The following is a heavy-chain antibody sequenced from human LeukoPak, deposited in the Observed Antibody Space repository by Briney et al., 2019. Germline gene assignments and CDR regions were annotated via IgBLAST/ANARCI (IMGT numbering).Heavy chain of an antibody. CDR2: ISGSGGST. CDR1: GLTFSSYA. J-gene: IGHJ4*02. D-gene: IGHD3-22*01. CDR3: AGPYYFDSSGYYPALGC. Sequence: PGGSLRLSCAASGLTFSSYAMSWVRQAPGKGLEWVSAISGSGGSTYYADSVKGRFTISRDNSKNSLFLQMNSLRAEDTAVYYCAGPYYFDSSGYYPALGCWGQGTLVTV. V-gene: IGHV3-23*01.